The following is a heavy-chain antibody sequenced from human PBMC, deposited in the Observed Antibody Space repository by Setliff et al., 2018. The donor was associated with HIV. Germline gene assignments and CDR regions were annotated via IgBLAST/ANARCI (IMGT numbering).Heavy chain of an antibody. D-gene: IGHD3-22*01. CDR1: GYSFNEYG. Sequence: GASVKVSCKASGYSFNEYGISWVRQAPGQGLEWMGWISPYNGDTRYAQKVQGRVTLTTDTSTNTGYMELRTLRSDDTAVYYCARGVTRDSIGYYRDEYFQHWGQGTLVTVS. J-gene: IGHJ1*01. CDR2: ISPYNGDT. V-gene: IGHV1-18*01. CDR3: ARGVTRDSIGYYRDEYFQH.